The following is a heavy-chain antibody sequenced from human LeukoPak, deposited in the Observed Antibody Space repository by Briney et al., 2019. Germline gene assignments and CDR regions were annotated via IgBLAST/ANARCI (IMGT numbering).Heavy chain of an antibody. Sequence: GGSLRLSCAASGFTFSSYAMSWVRQAPGKGLEWVSAISGCGGSTYYADSVKGRFTISRDNSKNTLYLQMNSLRAEDTAVYYCAGYCSGGSCRATLRNSYWGQGTLVTVSS. CDR2: ISGCGGST. J-gene: IGHJ4*02. CDR3: AGYCSGGSCRATLRNSY. V-gene: IGHV3-23*01. D-gene: IGHD2-15*01. CDR1: GFTFSSYA.